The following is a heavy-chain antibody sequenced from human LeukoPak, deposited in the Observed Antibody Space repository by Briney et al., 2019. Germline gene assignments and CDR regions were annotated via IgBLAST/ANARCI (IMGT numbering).Heavy chain of an antibody. CDR1: GFAFDDYA. CDR2: ISWNSGSI. D-gene: IGHD6-19*01. Sequence: GGSLRLSCAASGFAFDDYAMHWVRQAPGKGLEWVSGISWNSGSIGYADSVKGRFTISRDNAKNSLYLQMNSLRAEDTAVYYCARSENSGWGGLDYWGQGTLVTVSS. CDR3: ARSENSGWGGLDY. V-gene: IGHV3-9*01. J-gene: IGHJ4*02.